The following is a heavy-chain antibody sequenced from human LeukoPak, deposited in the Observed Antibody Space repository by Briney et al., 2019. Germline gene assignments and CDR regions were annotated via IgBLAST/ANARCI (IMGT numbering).Heavy chain of an antibody. V-gene: IGHV3-23*01. CDR3: AKDWIPYNRVFDCFDF. Sequence: GGSLRLSCAGSGFTFSIHAMSWVRQAPGKELEWVSTIGGGDTYYADSVRGRFTISRDDSQSTVHLQMNSLRAEDTAVYYCAKDWIPYNRVFDCFDFWGQGTLVTVSS. CDR1: GFTFSIHA. J-gene: IGHJ4*02. CDR2: IGGGDT. D-gene: IGHD1-1*01.